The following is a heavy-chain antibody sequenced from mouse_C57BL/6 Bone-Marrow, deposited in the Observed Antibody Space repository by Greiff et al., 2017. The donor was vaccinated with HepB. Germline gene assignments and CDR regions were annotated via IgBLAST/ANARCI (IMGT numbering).Heavy chain of an antibody. CDR1: GYSITSGYD. J-gene: IGHJ1*03. V-gene: IGHV3-1*01. Sequence: EVQLQESGPGMVKPSQSLSLTCTVTGYSITSGYDWHWIRHFPGNKLEWMGYISYSGSTNYNPSLKSRISITHDTSKNHFFLKLNSVTTEDTATYYCARNHGSSRDWYFDVWGTGTTVTVSS. CDR3: ARNHGSSRDWYFDV. D-gene: IGHD1-1*01. CDR2: ISYSGST.